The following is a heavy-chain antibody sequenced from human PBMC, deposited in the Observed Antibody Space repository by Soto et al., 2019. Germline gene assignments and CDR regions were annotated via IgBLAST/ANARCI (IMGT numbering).Heavy chain of an antibody. J-gene: IGHJ6*02. Sequence: SQTPSLTCAISGDSVSSNSAAWNWIRQSPSRGLEWLGRTYYRSKWYNDYAVSVKSRITINPDTSKNQFSLQLNSVTPGDRAVYSCESAPRHSSSPYYSYGMDVWGQGTTVTVSS. D-gene: IGHD6-6*01. CDR3: ESAPRHSSSPYYSYGMDV. CDR1: GDSVSSNSAA. CDR2: TYYRSKWYN. V-gene: IGHV6-1*01.